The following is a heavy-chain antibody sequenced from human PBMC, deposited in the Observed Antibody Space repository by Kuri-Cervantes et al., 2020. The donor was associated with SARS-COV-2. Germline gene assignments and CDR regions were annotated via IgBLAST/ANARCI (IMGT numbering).Heavy chain of an antibody. D-gene: IGHD3-22*01. J-gene: IGHJ3*02. CDR2: IRSSDSTT. CDR1: GFTFSGHW. Sequence: LSLTCAASGFTFSGHWIHWVRQAPGKGLEWVSYIRSSDSTTYYADSVKGRFTISRDNAKNSLYLQMNSLRAEDTAVYYCAKDLLGLYYYDSSGYHEHDAFDIWGQGTMVTVSS. CDR3: AKDLLGLYYYDSSGYHEHDAFDI. V-gene: IGHV3-11*01.